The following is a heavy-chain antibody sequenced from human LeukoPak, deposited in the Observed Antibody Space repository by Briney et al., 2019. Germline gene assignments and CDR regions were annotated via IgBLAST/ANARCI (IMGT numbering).Heavy chain of an antibody. CDR2: TYYRSKWYN. CDR3: ARDRSLRAYYYDSSALEV. D-gene: IGHD3-22*01. J-gene: IGHJ3*01. Sequence: SQTLSLTCAISGDSVSSNSAAWNWIRQSPSRGLEWLGRTYYRSKWYNDYAVSVKSRITINPDTSKNQFSLQLNSVTPEDTAVYYCARDRSLRAYYYDSSALEVWGQGTMVTVSS. CDR1: GDSVSSNSAA. V-gene: IGHV6-1*01.